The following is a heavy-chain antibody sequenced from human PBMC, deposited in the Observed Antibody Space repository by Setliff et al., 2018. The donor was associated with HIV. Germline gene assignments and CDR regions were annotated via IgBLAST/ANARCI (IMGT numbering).Heavy chain of an antibody. Sequence: PSETLSLTCTVSGGSVSSGSYYWGWIRQPPGKGLEWIGSIAYTGSGYYNSALKSRVTISVDTSRNECSLKLTSVTAADTAVYYCAREVRWELPQGFDHWGQGSQVTVSS. D-gene: IGHD1-26*01. CDR2: IAYTGSG. V-gene: IGHV4-39*07. CDR3: AREVRWELPQGFDH. CDR1: GGSVSSGSYY. J-gene: IGHJ4*02.